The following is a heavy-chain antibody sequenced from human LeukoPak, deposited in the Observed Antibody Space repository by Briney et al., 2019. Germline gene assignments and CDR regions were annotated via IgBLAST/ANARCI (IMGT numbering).Heavy chain of an antibody. J-gene: IGHJ6*03. D-gene: IGHD2-15*01. CDR2: IYYSGST. Sequence: PSETLSLTCAVYGGSFSGYYWSWIRQPPGKGLEWIGSIYYSGSTYYNPSLQSRVTISIDTSKNQFSLKLRFVTAADTAVYYCARVRCSGGSCPYHYYYYYMDVWGKGTTVTVSS. CDR1: GGSFSGYY. CDR3: ARVRCSGGSCPYHYYYYYMDV. V-gene: IGHV4-34*01.